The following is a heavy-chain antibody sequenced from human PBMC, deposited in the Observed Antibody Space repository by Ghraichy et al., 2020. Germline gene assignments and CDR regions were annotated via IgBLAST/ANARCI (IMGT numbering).Heavy chain of an antibody. J-gene: IGHJ6*02. CDR2: IYYSGST. Sequence: SETLSLTCTVSGGSVSSGSYYWSWIRQPPGKGLEWIGYIYYSGSTNYNPSLKSRVTISVDTSKNQFSLKLSSVTAADTAVYYCAREGSSSGDYQYGMDVWGQGTTVTVSS. D-gene: IGHD4-17*01. CDR1: GGSVSSGSYY. CDR3: AREGSSSGDYQYGMDV. V-gene: IGHV4-61*01.